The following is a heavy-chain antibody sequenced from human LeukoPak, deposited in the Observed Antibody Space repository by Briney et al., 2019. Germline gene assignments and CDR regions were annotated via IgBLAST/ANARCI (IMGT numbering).Heavy chain of an antibody. CDR1: GFTFSSYA. D-gene: IGHD3-3*01. CDR2: ISGSGGST. Sequence: PGGSLTLSCAASGFTFSSYAMSWVRQAPGKGLEWVSAISGSGGSTYYADSVKGRFTISRDNSKNTLYLQMHSLRAEDTAVYYCAKWGQYYDFWSGYYPDYYYYGMGVWGQGTTVTVSS. V-gene: IGHV3-23*01. J-gene: IGHJ6*02. CDR3: AKWGQYYDFWSGYYPDYYYYGMGV.